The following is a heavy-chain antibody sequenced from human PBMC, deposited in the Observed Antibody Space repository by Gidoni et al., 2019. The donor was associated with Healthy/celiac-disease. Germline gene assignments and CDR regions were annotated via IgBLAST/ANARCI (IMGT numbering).Heavy chain of an antibody. J-gene: IGHJ6*02. Sequence: QVQLVQSGADVKNPGASVKVSCMTSGSTFTGYSMHWLRRAPGQGLEWMGWINPNSGGTNYAQKFQGRVTMTRDTSISTAYMELSRLRSDDTAVYYCARGPFDYDFWSGYYRYYYYGMDVWGQGTTVTVSS. V-gene: IGHV1-2*02. D-gene: IGHD3-3*01. CDR1: GSTFTGYS. CDR3: ARGPFDYDFWSGYYRYYYYGMDV. CDR2: INPNSGGT.